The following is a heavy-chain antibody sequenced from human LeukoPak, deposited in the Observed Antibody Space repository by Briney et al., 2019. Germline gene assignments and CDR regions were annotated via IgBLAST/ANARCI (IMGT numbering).Heavy chain of an antibody. Sequence: GGSLSFSCAASGFTFSSYSMTWVRQAPGMGLEWVSSISSSSSYIYYADSVKGRFTISRDNAKNSLYLQMNSLRAEDTAVYYCARDDGSSWYYYGMDVWGQGTTVTVSS. J-gene: IGHJ6*02. CDR2: ISSSSSYI. CDR1: GFTFSSYS. V-gene: IGHV3-21*01. CDR3: ARDDGSSWYYYGMDV. D-gene: IGHD6-13*01.